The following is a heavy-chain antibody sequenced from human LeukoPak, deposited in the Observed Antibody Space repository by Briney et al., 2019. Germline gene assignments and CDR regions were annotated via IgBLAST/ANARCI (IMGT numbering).Heavy chain of an antibody. V-gene: IGHV1-18*01. CDR1: GYTFTSYG. CDR3: ARRFNYYDSSGNYEAFYFDY. Sequence: ASVKVSCKASGYTFTSYGISWVRQAPGQGLEWMGWISAYAQKFQGRVTMTTDTSTSTAYMELRSLRSDDTAVYYCARRFNYYDSSGNYEAFYFDYWGQGTLVTVSS. D-gene: IGHD3-22*01. CDR2: ISAY. J-gene: IGHJ4*02.